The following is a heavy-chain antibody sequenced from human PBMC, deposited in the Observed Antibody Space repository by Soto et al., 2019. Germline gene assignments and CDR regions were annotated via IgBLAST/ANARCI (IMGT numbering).Heavy chain of an antibody. J-gene: IGHJ5*02. CDR3: ARAKEYCSGGSCYRYWFDP. CDR2: ISAYNGNT. CDR1: GDGFDSYG. Sequence: ASVEVSWTASGDGFDSYGSSCVRQAPGQGLEWMGWISAYNGNTNYAQKLQGRVTMTTDTSTSTAYMELRSLRSDDTAVYYCARAKEYCSGGSCYRYWFDPWGQGTLVTVSS. D-gene: IGHD2-15*01. V-gene: IGHV1-18*01.